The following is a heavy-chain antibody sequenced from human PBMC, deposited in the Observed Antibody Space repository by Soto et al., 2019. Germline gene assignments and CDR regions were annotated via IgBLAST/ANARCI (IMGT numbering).Heavy chain of an antibody. CDR1: GYTFTSYG. V-gene: IGHV1-18*04. Sequence: QVPLVQSGAEVKKPGASVKVSCKASGYTFTSYGISWVRQAPGQGLEWMGWISAYNGNTNYAQKLQGRVTMTTDTSTSTAYMELRSLRSDDTAVYYCAREYYYDSSGYYRYYYYGMDVWGQGTTVTVSS. CDR3: AREYYYDSSGYYRYYYYGMDV. D-gene: IGHD3-22*01. CDR2: ISAYNGNT. J-gene: IGHJ6*02.